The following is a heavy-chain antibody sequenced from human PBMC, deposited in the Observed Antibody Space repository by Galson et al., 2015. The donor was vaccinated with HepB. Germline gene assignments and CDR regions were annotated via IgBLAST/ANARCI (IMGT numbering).Heavy chain of an antibody. V-gene: IGHV3-48*02. Sequence: SLRLSCAASGFTFSDYNMNWVRQAPGGGLEWVAYISSTASAIYYTDSVKGRFTISRDSAKNSLSLQMNSLRDDDTAVYYCARDRKMLDAFDVWGQGTMVTVSS. J-gene: IGHJ3*01. CDR2: ISSTASAI. D-gene: IGHD1-14*01. CDR3: ARDRKMLDAFDV. CDR1: GFTFSDYN.